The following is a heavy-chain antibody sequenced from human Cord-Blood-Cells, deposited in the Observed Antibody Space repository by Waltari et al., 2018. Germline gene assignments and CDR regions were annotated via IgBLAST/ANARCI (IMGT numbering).Heavy chain of an antibody. J-gene: IGHJ4*01. Sequence: QVQLVESGGGVVQPGRSLRLSCAASGFTFSSYAMHWVRQAPGKGLEWVAVISYDGSNKYYADSVKGRFTISRDNSKNTLYLQMNSLRAEDTAVYYCARKGSSWYLIFDYWGQEPWSPSPQ. V-gene: IGHV3-30-3*01. CDR1: GFTFSSYA. D-gene: IGHD6-13*01. CDR3: ARKGSSWYLIFDY. CDR2: ISYDGSNK.